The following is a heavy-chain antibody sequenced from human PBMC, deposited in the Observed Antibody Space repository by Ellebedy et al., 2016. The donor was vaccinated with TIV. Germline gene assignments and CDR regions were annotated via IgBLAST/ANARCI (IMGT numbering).Heavy chain of an antibody. D-gene: IGHD1-26*01. V-gene: IGHV3-21*01. CDR3: ARDFRELPYDYYYCMDV. CDR1: GFTFSSYI. Sequence: GESLKISCAASGFTFSSYIINWVRQAPGKRLEWVSSIISSSSYIYYADSVKGRFTISRDNAKNSLYLQMNSLSAEDTAVSYCARDFRELPYDYYYCMDVWGQGTTVTVSS. CDR2: IISSSSYI. J-gene: IGHJ6*02.